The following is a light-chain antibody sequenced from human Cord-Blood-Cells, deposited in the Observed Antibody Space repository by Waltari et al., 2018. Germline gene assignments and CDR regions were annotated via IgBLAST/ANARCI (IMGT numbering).Light chain of an antibody. CDR3: AAWDDSLNGYV. CDR2: SNN. Sequence: QSVLTQPPSASATPGQRATNSCYGSISNIGSKPVNSYQPLPGTAPKLLIYSNNQRPSGVPDRFSGSKSGTSASLAISGLQSEDEADYYCAAWDDSLNGYVFGTGTKVTVL. CDR1: ISNIGSKP. J-gene: IGLJ1*01. V-gene: IGLV1-44*01.